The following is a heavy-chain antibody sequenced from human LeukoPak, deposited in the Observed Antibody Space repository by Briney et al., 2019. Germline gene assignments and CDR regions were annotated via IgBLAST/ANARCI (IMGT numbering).Heavy chain of an antibody. V-gene: IGHV3-30*04. CDR1: GFTFSHYS. D-gene: IGHD2-2*01. J-gene: IGHJ4*02. Sequence: GGSLRLSCAASGFTFSHYSMHWVRQAPGKGLEWVAVISYDGSNKYYADSVKGRFTVSRDNSKNTLYLQMNSLRAEDTAVYYCARDPSCVSCHHYFDYWGQGTLVTVSS. CDR3: ARDPSCVSCHHYFDY. CDR2: ISYDGSNK.